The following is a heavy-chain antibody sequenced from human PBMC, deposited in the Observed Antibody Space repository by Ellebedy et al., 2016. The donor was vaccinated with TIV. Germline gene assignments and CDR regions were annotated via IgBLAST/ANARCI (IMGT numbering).Heavy chain of an antibody. D-gene: IGHD4-17*01. CDR3: AKTFTVTPTLFDY. J-gene: IGHJ4*02. CDR2: VTSAGVT. Sequence: GESLKISXTASGFTFSTYALTWVRQAPGQGLEWVSTVTSAGVTYYAESVRGRFTISRDNSGNTLYLQMNSLRAEDTAVYYCAKTFTVTPTLFDYWGQGTLVTVSS. CDR1: GFTFSTYA. V-gene: IGHV3-23*01.